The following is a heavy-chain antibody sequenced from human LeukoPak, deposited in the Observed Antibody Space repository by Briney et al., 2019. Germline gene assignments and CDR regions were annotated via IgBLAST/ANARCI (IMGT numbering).Heavy chain of an antibody. D-gene: IGHD2-8*02. V-gene: IGHV3-53*01. CDR2: IYSGGST. CDR3: ATYRQVLLPFES. J-gene: IGHJ4*02. Sequence: GGSLRLSCAASGFTVSSNYMSWVRQAPGKGLEWVSIIYSGGSTFYADSVRGRFTISRDNSKSTLSLQMNSLRAEDTAIYYCATYRQVLLPFESWGQGTLVTVSS. CDR1: GFTVSSNY.